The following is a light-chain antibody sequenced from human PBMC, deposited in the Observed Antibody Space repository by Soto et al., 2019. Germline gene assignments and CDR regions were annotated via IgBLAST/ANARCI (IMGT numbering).Light chain of an antibody. J-gene: IGLJ2*01. V-gene: IGLV2-14*01. CDR2: EVS. Sequence: QSALTQPASVSGSPGQSITISCTGTSGDIGGYNYVSWYQQHPGKAPKLLISEVSNRPSGVSHRFSGSKSGNMASLTISGIMTEDEADSYCSSYTTNSIPVVFGGGTKLTVL. CDR1: SGDIGGYNY. CDR3: SSYTTNSIPVV.